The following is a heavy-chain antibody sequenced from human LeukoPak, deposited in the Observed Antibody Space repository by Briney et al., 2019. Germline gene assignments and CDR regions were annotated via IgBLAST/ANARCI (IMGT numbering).Heavy chain of an antibody. D-gene: IGHD2-2*03. CDR2: TNRNNGGT. J-gene: IGHJ5*02. V-gene: IGHV1-2*02. CDR3: ASGYCSGTSCYVGWIDP. CDR1: GYTFTDYY. Sequence: ASVKVSCKASGYTFTDYYIHWVRQAPGQGLEWMGWTNRNNGGTKYAQKFQGRVTMTRDTSISTAYMELSRLRSDDTAVYYCASGYCSGTSCYVGWIDPWGQGTLVTVSS.